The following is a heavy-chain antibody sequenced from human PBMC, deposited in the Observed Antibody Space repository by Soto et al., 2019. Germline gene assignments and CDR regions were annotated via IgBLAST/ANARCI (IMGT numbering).Heavy chain of an antibody. V-gene: IGHV3-21*01. CDR1: GFTFSSYS. CDR3: ARARLLEWRPPPYGMDV. D-gene: IGHD3-3*01. Sequence: EVQLVESGGGLVKPGGSLRLSCAASGFTFSSYSFNWVRQAPGRGLEWVSSISSSSTYIYYADSVRGRFTISRDNARNSLNMQMNSLKAEDTAVYYCARARLLEWRPPPYGMDVWGQGTTVTVSS. CDR2: ISSSSTYI. J-gene: IGHJ6*02.